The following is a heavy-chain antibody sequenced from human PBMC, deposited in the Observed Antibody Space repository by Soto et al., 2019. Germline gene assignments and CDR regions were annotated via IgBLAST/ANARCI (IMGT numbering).Heavy chain of an antibody. V-gene: IGHV1-2*02. D-gene: IGHD4-17*01. J-gene: IGHJ6*02. CDR1: GYTFTGYY. CDR3: ARGGRRLRLPMYGLDV. CDR2: INPNSGGT. Sequence: ASVKVSCKASGYTFTGYYMHWVRQAPGQGLEWMGWINPNSGGTNYAQKFQGRVTMTRDTSISTVYLELSRLRSDDTAVYSCARGGRRLRLPMYGLDVWGQGTTVTVSS.